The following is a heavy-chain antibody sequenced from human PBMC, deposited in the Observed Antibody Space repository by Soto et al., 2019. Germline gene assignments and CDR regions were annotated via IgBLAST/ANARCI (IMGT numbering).Heavy chain of an antibody. CDR1: GFTFSRYA. CDR2: ISSNGGST. Sequence: EVQLVESGGGLVQPGGSLRLSCAASGFTFSRYAMHWVRQAPGKGLEYVSVISSNGGSTYYANSVKGRFTISRDNSKNTLYLQMGSLRAEDMAVYYSARNNPGYSLDYWGQGPLVTVSS. V-gene: IGHV3-64*01. J-gene: IGHJ4*02. D-gene: IGHD5-18*01. CDR3: ARNNPGYSLDY.